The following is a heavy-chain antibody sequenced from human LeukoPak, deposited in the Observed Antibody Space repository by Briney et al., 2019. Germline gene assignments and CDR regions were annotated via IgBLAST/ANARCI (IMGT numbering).Heavy chain of an antibody. D-gene: IGHD1-7*01. CDR1: GFTFSSYW. CDR3: ARVLKKANWNYEGVDY. CDR2: IKQDGSEK. V-gene: IGHV3-7*01. J-gene: IGHJ4*02. Sequence: PGGSLRLSCAASGFTFSSYWMSWVRQAPGKGLEWVANIKQDGSEKYYVDSVKGRFTISRDNAKNSLYLQMNSLRAEDTAVYYCARVLKKANWNYEGVDYWGQGTLVTVSS.